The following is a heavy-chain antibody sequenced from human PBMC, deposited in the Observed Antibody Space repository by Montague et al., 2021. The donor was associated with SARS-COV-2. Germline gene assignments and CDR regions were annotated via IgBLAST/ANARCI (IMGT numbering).Heavy chain of an antibody. J-gene: IGHJ4*02. CDR3: ARDRFDFGAGRQGTIDF. V-gene: IGHV4-4*07. Sequence: SETLSLTCSVSGDSITNHYWSWIRKPAGKGLEWIGRMHFTGKTNFSPFFSSRLTMSADTSKNQFPLKLTSVTAADTAIYFCARDRFDFGAGRQGTIDFWGQGTLVTVSS. CDR1: GDSITNHY. CDR2: MHFTGKT. D-gene: IGHD3-10*01.